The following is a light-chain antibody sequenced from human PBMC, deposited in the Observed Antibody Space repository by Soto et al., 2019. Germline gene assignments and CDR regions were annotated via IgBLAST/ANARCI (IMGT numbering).Light chain of an antibody. CDR3: QSYDSSLSGYVV. J-gene: IGLJ2*01. CDR2: GNS. CDR1: SSNIGAGYD. V-gene: IGLV1-40*01. Sequence: QSALTQPPSVSGAPWQRVTISCTGSSSNIGAGYDVHWYQQLPGTAPKLLIYGNSNRPSGVPDRFSGSKSGTSASLAITGLQAEDEADYYCQSYDSSLSGYVVFGGGTKVTVL.